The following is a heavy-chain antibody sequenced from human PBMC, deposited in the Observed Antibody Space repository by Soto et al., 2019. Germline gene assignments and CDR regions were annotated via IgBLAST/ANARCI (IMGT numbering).Heavy chain of an antibody. V-gene: IGHV4-34*01. CDR1: GGSFSGYY. CDR3: VAQNVFFDWSSHVTGPGGMDV. D-gene: IGHD3-9*01. J-gene: IGHJ6*02. CDR2: VHHSGTT. Sequence: PSETLPVTCAVNGGSFSGYYWNWIRQSAGKGLEWIGRVHHSGTTNYNPSLKSRLTISLDTSKNHFSLQLHSVTAADTAMYYCVAQNVFFDWSSHVTGPGGMDVWRQGTSVTVS.